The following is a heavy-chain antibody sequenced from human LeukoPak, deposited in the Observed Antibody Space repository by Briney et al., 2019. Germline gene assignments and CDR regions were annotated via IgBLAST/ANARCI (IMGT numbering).Heavy chain of an antibody. D-gene: IGHD3-22*01. CDR2: IYYSGST. Sequence: PPETLSLTCTVSGGSISSYYWSWIRQPPGKGLEWIGYIYYSGSTNYNPSLKSRVTISVDTSKNQFSLRLSSVTAADTAVYYCARGYYDSSGYLDDAFDIWGQGTMVTVSS. J-gene: IGHJ3*02. CDR1: GGSISSYY. V-gene: IGHV4-59*01. CDR3: ARGYYDSSGYLDDAFDI.